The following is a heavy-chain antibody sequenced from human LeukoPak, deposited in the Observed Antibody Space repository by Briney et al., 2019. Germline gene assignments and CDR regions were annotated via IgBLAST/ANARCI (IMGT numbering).Heavy chain of an antibody. V-gene: IGHV7-4-1*02. J-gene: IGHJ4*02. CDR3: ARGVEDTGDY. CDR2: INTNTGNP. D-gene: IGHD2-15*01. Sequence: ASVKVSCKASGYTFTSYAISWVRQAPGQGLEWMGWINTNTGNPTYAQGFTGRFVFSVDTSVSTAYLQISSLKAEDTAVYYCARGVEDTGDYWGQGTLVTVSS. CDR1: GYTFTSYA.